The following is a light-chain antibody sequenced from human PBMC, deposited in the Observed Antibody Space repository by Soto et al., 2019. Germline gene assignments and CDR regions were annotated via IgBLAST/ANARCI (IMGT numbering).Light chain of an antibody. CDR3: QQRSNWPPSIT. Sequence: EIVLTQSPATLSLSPGERATLSCRASQSVTSYLAWYQQKPGQAPRLLIHGATSRATGVPARFTGSGSGTDFTLTISRLEPEDVAVYFCQQRSNWPPSITFGQGTRLEIK. CDR2: GAT. V-gene: IGKV3-11*01. J-gene: IGKJ5*01. CDR1: QSVTSY.